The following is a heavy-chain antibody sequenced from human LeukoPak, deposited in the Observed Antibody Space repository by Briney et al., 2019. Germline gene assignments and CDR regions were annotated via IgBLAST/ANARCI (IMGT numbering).Heavy chain of an antibody. Sequence: SETLSLTCTVSGGSISSGSYYWSWIRQPAGKGLEWIGRIYTSGSTNYNPSLKSRVTISVDTSKNQFSQKLSSVTAADTAVYYCARGAYCGGDCYTFDYWGQGTLVTVSS. CDR2: IYTSGST. V-gene: IGHV4-61*02. D-gene: IGHD2-21*01. CDR1: GGSISSGSYY. J-gene: IGHJ4*02. CDR3: ARGAYCGGDCYTFDY.